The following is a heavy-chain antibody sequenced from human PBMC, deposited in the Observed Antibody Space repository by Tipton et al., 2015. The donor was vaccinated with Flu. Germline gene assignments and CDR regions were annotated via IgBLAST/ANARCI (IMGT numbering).Heavy chain of an antibody. Sequence: SLRLSCVASGYTFSSYWMTWVRQAPGKGLQWVANIRQDGGEKYYVDYVKGRFTISRDNAKNSLYLQMNSLRADDTAVYYCVSSLVAFGGYWGQGILVTVSS. CDR3: VSSLVAFGGY. CDR1: GYTFSSYW. V-gene: IGHV3-7*01. CDR2: IRQDGGEK. D-gene: IGHD3-3*01. J-gene: IGHJ4*02.